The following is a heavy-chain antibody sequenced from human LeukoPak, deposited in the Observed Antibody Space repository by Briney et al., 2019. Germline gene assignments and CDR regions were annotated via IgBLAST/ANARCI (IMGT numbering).Heavy chain of an antibody. CDR2: SYPGDSDT. CDR3: ARPYCGGDCWTFDI. CDR1: GYSFTSYW. D-gene: IGHD2-21*02. J-gene: IGHJ3*02. Sequence: GESLKISCRGSGYSFTSYWIGWLRQLPGKGLEWMGISYPGDSDTSYNPSLQGQVTISADKSISTAYLQLSSLTASDTAMYYWARPYCGGDCWTFDIWGQGKTVTVSS. V-gene: IGHV5-51*01.